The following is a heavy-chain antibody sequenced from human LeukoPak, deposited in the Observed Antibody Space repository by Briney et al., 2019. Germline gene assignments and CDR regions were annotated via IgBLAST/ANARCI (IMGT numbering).Heavy chain of an antibody. CDR2: IYPGDSDT. J-gene: IGHJ4*02. CDR1: GYSFTSYW. Sequence: GESLKISCKGSGYSFTSYWIGWGRQMLGKGLEWMGIIYPGDSDTRYSPSLQGQVTIAADKSISTAYLQWSSLKASDTAMYYCAIVVPAAILRGYYFDYWGRGTLVTVSS. V-gene: IGHV5-51*01. D-gene: IGHD2-2*02. CDR3: AIVVPAAILRGYYFDY.